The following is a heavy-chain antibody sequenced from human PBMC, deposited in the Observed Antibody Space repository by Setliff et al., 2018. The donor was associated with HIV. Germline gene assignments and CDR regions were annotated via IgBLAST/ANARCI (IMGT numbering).Heavy chain of an antibody. Sequence: TLSLTCTVSGGSISSNSYYWGWIRQPPGKGLEWIGSIYYSGSTYYNPSLKSRVTISVDTSKNQFSLKLSSVTAADTAVYYCARQGGYSGYGFYYYYYYMDVWGKGTTVTSP. CDR1: GGSISSNSYY. CDR3: ARQGGYSGYGFYYYYYYMDV. V-gene: IGHV4-39*01. J-gene: IGHJ6*03. D-gene: IGHD5-12*01. CDR2: IYYSGST.